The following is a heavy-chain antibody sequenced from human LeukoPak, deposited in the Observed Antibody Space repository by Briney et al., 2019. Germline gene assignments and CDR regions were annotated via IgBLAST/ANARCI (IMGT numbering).Heavy chain of an antibody. CDR3: ARVYYDILTGYYPNAFDI. V-gene: IGHV4-59*01. D-gene: IGHD3-9*01. CDR1: GGSISSYY. Sequence: SETLSPTCTVSGGSISSYYWSWIRQPPGKGLEWIGYIYYSGSTNYNPSLKSRVTISVDTSKNQFSLKLSSVTAADTAVYYCARVYYDILTGYYPNAFDIWGQGTMVTVSS. CDR2: IYYSGST. J-gene: IGHJ3*02.